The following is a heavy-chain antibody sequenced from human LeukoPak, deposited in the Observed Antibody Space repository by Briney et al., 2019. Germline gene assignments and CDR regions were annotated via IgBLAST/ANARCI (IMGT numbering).Heavy chain of an antibody. CDR3: ARGTRYSSSWYSPDY. V-gene: IGHV4-31*03. D-gene: IGHD6-13*01. CDR2: IYYSGGT. CDR1: GGSISSGGYY. J-gene: IGHJ4*02. Sequence: PSETLSLTCTVSGGSISSGGYYWSWIRQHPGKGLEWIGYIYYSGGTYYNPSLKSRVTISVDTSKNQFSLKLSSVTAADTAVYYCARGTRYSSSWYSPDYWGQGTLVTVSS.